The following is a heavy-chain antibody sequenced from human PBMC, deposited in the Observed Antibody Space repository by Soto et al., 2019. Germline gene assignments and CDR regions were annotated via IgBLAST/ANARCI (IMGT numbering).Heavy chain of an antibody. D-gene: IGHD1-7*01. CDR1: GFTFSSYW. J-gene: IGHJ6*03. CDR3: ARDSGDNWNYVRYMDV. Sequence: EGSLRLSCAASGFTFSSYWMHWVRQAPGKGLVWVSRINSDGSSTSYADSVKGRFTISRDNGKNTLYLQMNSLRAEDTAVYYCARDSGDNWNYVRYMDVWGKGTTVTVSS. V-gene: IGHV3-74*01. CDR2: INSDGSST.